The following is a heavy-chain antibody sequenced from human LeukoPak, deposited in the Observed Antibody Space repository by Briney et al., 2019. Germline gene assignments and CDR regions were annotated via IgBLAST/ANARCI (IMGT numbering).Heavy chain of an antibody. CDR1: GGSISSGGYY. CDR2: IYHSGST. Sequence: SQNLSLTCTVSGGSISSGGYYWSWIRQPPGKGLEWIGYIYHSGSTHYNPSLKSRVTISVDRSKNQFSLKLSSVTAADTAVYYCARDESMDYVPNYYFDYWGQGTLVTVSS. CDR3: ARDESMDYVPNYYFDY. V-gene: IGHV4-30-2*01. D-gene: IGHD4-17*01. J-gene: IGHJ4*02.